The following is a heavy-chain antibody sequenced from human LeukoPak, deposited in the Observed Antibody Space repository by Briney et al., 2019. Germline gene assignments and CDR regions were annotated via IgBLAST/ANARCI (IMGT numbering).Heavy chain of an antibody. CDR1: GYTFTGYY. Sequence: ASVKVSCKASGYTFTGYYMHWVRQAPGQGLEWMGWINPNSGGTNYAQKFQGRVTMTRDTSISTAYMELSRLRSDDTAVYYCARDADDYCDYVFLAWYFDYWGQGTLVTVSS. D-gene: IGHD4-17*01. J-gene: IGHJ4*02. V-gene: IGHV1-2*02. CDR3: ARDADDYCDYVFLAWYFDY. CDR2: INPNSGGT.